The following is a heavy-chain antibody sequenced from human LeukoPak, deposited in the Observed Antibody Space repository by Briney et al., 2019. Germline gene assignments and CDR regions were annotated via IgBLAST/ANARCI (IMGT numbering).Heavy chain of an antibody. D-gene: IGHD3-3*01. CDR1: GFTFSSYS. V-gene: IGHV3-21*01. J-gene: IGHJ2*01. Sequence: GGSLRLSCAASGFTFSSYSMNWVRQAPGKGLEWVSSISSSSSYIYYADSVKGRFTISRDNAKNSLYLQMNSLRAEDTAVYYCARADYDFWSGYSYWYFDLWGRGTLVTVSS. CDR2: ISSSSSYI. CDR3: ARADYDFWSGYSYWYFDL.